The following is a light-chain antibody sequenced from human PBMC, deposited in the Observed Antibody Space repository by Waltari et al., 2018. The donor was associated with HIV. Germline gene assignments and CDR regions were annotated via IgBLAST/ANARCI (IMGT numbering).Light chain of an antibody. Sequence: SYVLTPPPSVSVAPGQTARITCGGNNIGRKSVHWYQQKPGQAPVLVVYDDSDRPSGIPERFSGSNSGNTATLTISRVEAGDEADYYCQVWDSSSDHHYVFGTGTKVTVL. CDR3: QVWDSSSDHHYV. V-gene: IGLV3-21*02. CDR2: DDS. CDR1: NIGRKS. J-gene: IGLJ1*01.